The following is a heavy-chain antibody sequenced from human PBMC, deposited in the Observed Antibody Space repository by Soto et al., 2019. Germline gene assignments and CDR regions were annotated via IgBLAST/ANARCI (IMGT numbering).Heavy chain of an antibody. J-gene: IGHJ5*02. CDR3: SRDPGANWFDP. D-gene: IGHD1-26*01. Sequence: VGSLRLSCVASGFTFSHYWIHWVRQGPGKGLVWVSRIRGDGTLTNYADSVEGRFTISRDNAKNTVYLQMDSLRVEDMAVYYCSRDPGANWFDPWGQGTLVTVSS. CDR2: IRGDGTLT. CDR1: GFTFSHYW. V-gene: IGHV3-74*01.